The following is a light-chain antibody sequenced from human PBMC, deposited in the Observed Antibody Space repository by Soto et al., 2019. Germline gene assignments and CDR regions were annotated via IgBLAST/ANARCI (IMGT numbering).Light chain of an antibody. CDR2: DAS. Sequence: EIVLTQSPATLSLSPGERATLSCRASQSVSSYLAWYQQKPGQAPRLLIHDASNRATGIPARFSGSGSGTDFTLTISSLEPEDFAVYYCQQRSNWPLTWTFGQGTKVDIK. J-gene: IGKJ1*01. V-gene: IGKV3-11*01. CDR1: QSVSSY. CDR3: QQRSNWPLTWT.